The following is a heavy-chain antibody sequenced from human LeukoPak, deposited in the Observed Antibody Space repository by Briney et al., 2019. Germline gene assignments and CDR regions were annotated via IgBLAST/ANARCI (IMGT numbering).Heavy chain of an antibody. Sequence: GESLKISCEGSGFRFTDYWIAWVRQTPGKGLERMGIIYPGDSDTRYSPSFQGQVTISADESISTAYLQWSSLKASDTAIYYCARHSYSTIWSPSDPWGQGTLVTVSS. CDR1: GFRFTDYW. CDR3: ARHSYSTIWSPSDP. D-gene: IGHD2-2*01. V-gene: IGHV5-51*01. J-gene: IGHJ5*02. CDR2: IYPGDSDT.